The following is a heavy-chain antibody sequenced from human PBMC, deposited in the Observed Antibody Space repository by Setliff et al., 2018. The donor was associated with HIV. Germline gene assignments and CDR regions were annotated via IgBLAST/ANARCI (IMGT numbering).Heavy chain of an antibody. Sequence: SETLSLTCTVSGGSISSYYWSWIRQPPGKGLEWIGYIYTSGSTNYNPPLKSRVTMSVDTSKNQFSLKLSSVTAADTAVYYCARDHCSSSGCYEYSYYGMDVWGQGTTVTVS. V-gene: IGHV4-4*08. D-gene: IGHD2-2*01. J-gene: IGHJ6*02. CDR3: ARDHCSSSGCYEYSYYGMDV. CDR2: IYTSGST. CDR1: GGSISSYY.